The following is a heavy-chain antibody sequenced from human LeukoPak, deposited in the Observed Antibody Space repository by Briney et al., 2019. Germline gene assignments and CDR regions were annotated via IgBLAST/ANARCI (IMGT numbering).Heavy chain of an antibody. V-gene: IGHV3-30*02. CDR2: IWYDGSNK. Sequence: GGSLRLSCAASGFTFSSYDMHWVRQAPGKGLDWVAFIWYDGSNKHYIDSVKGRFTISRDNSKNTLNLQMNSLRAEDTAVYYCARGDWGMYYFDYWGQGTLVTVSS. D-gene: IGHD7-27*01. CDR1: GFTFSSYD. J-gene: IGHJ4*02. CDR3: ARGDWGMYYFDY.